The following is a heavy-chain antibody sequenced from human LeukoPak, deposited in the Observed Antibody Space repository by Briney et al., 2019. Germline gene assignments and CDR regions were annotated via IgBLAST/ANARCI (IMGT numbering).Heavy chain of an antibody. CDR1: GFTFRSCA. CDR2: ISYDGSNK. D-gene: IGHD6-19*01. J-gene: IGHJ4*02. CDR3: ARDGRVAGGGYYFDY. V-gene: IGHV3-30-3*01. Sequence: GGSLRLSCAASGFTFRSCAMHWVRQAPGKGLEWVAVISYDGSNKYYADSVKGRFTISRDNSKNTLYLQMNSLRAEDTAVYYCARDGRVAGGGYYFDYWGQGTLVTVSS.